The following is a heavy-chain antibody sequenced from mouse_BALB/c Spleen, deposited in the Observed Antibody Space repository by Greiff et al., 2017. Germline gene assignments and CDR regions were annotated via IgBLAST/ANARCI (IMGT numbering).Heavy chain of an antibody. CDR3: ARDRRTTVVPFDY. CDR2: IWAGGST. D-gene: IGHD1-1*01. V-gene: IGHV2-9*02. CDR1: GFSLTSYG. J-gene: IGHJ2*01. Sequence: VMLVESGPGLVAPSQSLSITCTVSGFSLTSYGVHWVRQPPGKGLEWLGVIWAGGSTNYNSALMSRLSISKDNSKSQVFLKMNSLQTDDTAMYYCARDRRTTVVPFDYWGQGTTLTVSS.